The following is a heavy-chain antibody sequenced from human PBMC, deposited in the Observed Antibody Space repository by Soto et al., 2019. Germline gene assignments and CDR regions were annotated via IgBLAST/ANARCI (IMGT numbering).Heavy chain of an antibody. J-gene: IGHJ6*02. V-gene: IGHV3-33*01. CDR1: GFTFSSYG. Sequence: GGSLRLSCAASGFTFSSYGMHWVRQAPGKGLEWVAVIWYDGSNKYYADSVKGRFTISRDNSKNTLYLQMNSLRAEDTAVYYCARDQVEAAAGRYYYYYYGMDVWGQGTTVTVSS. D-gene: IGHD6-13*01. CDR3: ARDQVEAAAGRYYYYYYGMDV. CDR2: IWYDGSNK.